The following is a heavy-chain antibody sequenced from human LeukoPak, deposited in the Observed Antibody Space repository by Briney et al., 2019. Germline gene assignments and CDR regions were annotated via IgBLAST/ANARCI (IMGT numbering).Heavy chain of an antibody. J-gene: IGHJ4*02. CDR1: GGTFSSYA. Sequence: GAPVKVSCKASGGTFSSYAISWVRQAPGQGLEWMGGIIPIFGTANYAQKFQGRVTITADESTSTAYMELSSLRSEDTAVYYCARDSDSSSSGTFDYWGQGTLVTVSS. V-gene: IGHV1-69*13. CDR2: IIPIFGTA. D-gene: IGHD6-6*01. CDR3: ARDSDSSSSGTFDY.